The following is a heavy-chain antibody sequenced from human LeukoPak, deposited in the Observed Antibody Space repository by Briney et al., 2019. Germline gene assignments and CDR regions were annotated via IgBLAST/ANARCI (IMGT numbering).Heavy chain of an antibody. D-gene: IGHD4-23*01. Sequence: ASVKVSCKASGGSFSSYVITWVRQAPGQGLEWMGRIIPILGIANYAQKFQGRVTITADKSTSTAYMELSSLRSEDTAVYYCARDSPDYGGNSADYWGQGTLVTVSS. V-gene: IGHV1-69*04. CDR2: IIPILGIA. CDR1: GGSFSSYV. CDR3: ARDSPDYGGNSADY. J-gene: IGHJ4*02.